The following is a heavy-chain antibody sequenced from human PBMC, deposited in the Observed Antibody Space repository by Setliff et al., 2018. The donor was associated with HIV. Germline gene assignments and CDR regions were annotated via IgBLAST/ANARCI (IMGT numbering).Heavy chain of an antibody. CDR3: ARDYYGSGSYFILDY. CDR1: GDTFSNSL. D-gene: IGHD3-10*01. Sequence: SVKVSCKASGDTFSNSLVTWVRQAPGQGLEWMGGIIPLFGTANYAQKFQGRVTITTDESTSTAYMELSSLRSEDTAVYYCARDYYGSGSYFILDYWGPGTLVTVSS. J-gene: IGHJ4*02. V-gene: IGHV1-69*05. CDR2: IIPLFGTA.